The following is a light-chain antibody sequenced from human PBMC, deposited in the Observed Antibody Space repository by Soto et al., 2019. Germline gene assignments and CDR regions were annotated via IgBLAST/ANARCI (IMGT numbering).Light chain of an antibody. Sequence: DIQMTQSPSTLSASVGDRVTITCRASQSISSWLAWYQQKPWKAPKLLIYKASSLESGIPSRFSGSGSGTEFTLSISSLLPDDFATYDCQQYNSYSPYTFGQGTKLQIK. CDR2: KAS. CDR1: QSISSW. CDR3: QQYNSYSPYT. J-gene: IGKJ2*01. V-gene: IGKV1-5*03.